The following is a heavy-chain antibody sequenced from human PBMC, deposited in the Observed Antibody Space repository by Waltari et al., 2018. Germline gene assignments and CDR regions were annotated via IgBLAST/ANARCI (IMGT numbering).Heavy chain of an antibody. CDR2: IKREIDGGTA. V-gene: IGHV3-15*01. CDR1: GYPFNDAW. D-gene: IGHD3-10*01. Sequence: QLVESGGGLVKPGESLRLSCVGSGYPFNDAWMSWVRQAPGKGFEWVGRIKREIDGGTAEYVESVKDRFTISRDDSKNTLYLQMSGLKSKDSAVYFCVRESFGNDIWGQGTLVTVSS. J-gene: IGHJ4*02. CDR3: VRESFGNDI.